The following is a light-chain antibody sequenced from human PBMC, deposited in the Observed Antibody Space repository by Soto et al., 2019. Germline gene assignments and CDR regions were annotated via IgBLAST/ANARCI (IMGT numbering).Light chain of an antibody. J-gene: IGKJ5*01. CDR1: QSVDTY. CDR3: QQYATSPTT. CDR2: GTP. Sequence: EIVLTQSPDTLSVSPGERATVSCRASQSVDTYLAWYQLKPGQAPRLLIFGTPSRVTDTPDRFSGTGSGTDFTLTISRVEPEDFAVYYCQQYATSPTTFGQGARLDNK. V-gene: IGKV3-20*01.